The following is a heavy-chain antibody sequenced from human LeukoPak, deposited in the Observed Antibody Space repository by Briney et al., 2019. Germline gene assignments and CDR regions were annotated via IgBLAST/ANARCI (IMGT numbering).Heavy chain of an antibody. Sequence: GGSLRLSCAASGFTFSTYWMHWVRHAPGKGLVWVSRISSDGSITGYADSVKGRFTISRDNAKNTLYLQMNSLRAEDTAVYYCARHLNYYLDYWGQGTLVTVSS. CDR3: ARHLNYYLDY. D-gene: IGHD3-10*01. V-gene: IGHV3-74*01. CDR1: GFTFSTYW. J-gene: IGHJ4*02. CDR2: ISSDGSIT.